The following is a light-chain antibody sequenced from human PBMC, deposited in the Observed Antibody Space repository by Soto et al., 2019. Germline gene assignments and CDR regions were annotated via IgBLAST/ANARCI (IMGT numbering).Light chain of an antibody. CDR2: GAS. CDR3: QQYNNWPPLT. Sequence: EMVMTQSPATLSVSPGEGATLSCRATQSISTNLDWYQQKPGQAPMLLIYGASTRATDIPARFSGSGSGTEFTLTISRLQSEDFAVYYCQQYNNWPPLTFGGGTKVDI. V-gene: IGKV3-15*01. CDR1: QSISTN. J-gene: IGKJ4*01.